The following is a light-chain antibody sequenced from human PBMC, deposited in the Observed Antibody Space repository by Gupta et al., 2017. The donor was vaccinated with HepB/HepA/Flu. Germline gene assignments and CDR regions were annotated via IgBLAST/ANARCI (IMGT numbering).Light chain of an antibody. V-gene: IGLV3-1*01. CDR2: KDS. Sequence: YDLTQPPSVSVSPGQTATIACSGPDFGDKSVCWYQQTAGQPPVLVNYKDSQRASAIPERFSASNSGTTARLTISGTQAQEDAYYYCPKSDSHASIFGGGTKLTVL. CDR1: DFGDKS. J-gene: IGLJ2*01. CDR3: PKSDSHASI.